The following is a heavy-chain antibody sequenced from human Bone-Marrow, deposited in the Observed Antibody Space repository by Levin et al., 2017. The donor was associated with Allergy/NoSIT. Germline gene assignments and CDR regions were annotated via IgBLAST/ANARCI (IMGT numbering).Heavy chain of an antibody. CDR2: VYSSGNS. CDR3: ASASSLAWIDP. D-gene: IGHD2-2*01. J-gene: IGHJ5*02. Sequence: SETLSLSCTVSGGSIRSSNYYWGWIRQPPGKGLEWIGAVYSSGNSYYHPSLESRATISLDMSRNRFSLRLRSVTAADTAVYYCASASSLAWIDPWGQGTLVTVSS. CDR1: GGSIRSSNYY. V-gene: IGHV4-39*01.